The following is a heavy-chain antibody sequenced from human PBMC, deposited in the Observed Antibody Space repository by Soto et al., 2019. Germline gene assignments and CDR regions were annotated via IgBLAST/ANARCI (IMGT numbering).Heavy chain of an antibody. Sequence: QVQLQESGPGLVKPSETLSLTCTCSGGSISSYYWSWIRQPPGKGLEWIGYIYYSGSTNYNPSLKIRVTISVDTSKNQFSLKLSSVTAADTAVYYCARVLGVGRDWFDPCGQGTLVTVSS. CDR1: GGSISSYY. V-gene: IGHV4-59*01. D-gene: IGHD3-16*01. J-gene: IGHJ5*02. CDR2: IYYSGST. CDR3: ARVLGVGRDWFDP.